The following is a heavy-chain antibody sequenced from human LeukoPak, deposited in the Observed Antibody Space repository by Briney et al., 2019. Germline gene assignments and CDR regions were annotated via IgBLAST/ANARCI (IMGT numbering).Heavy chain of an antibody. CDR3: ARRMGRRFGERYYYYHYMDV. V-gene: IGHV4-59*12. Sequence: PSETLSLTCTVSGGSISSYYWSWIRQPPGKGLEWIGYIYYSGYTNYNPSLKSRVTISVDTSKNQFSLKLSSVTAADTAVYYCARRMGRRFGERYYYYHYMDVWGKGTTVTISS. J-gene: IGHJ6*03. D-gene: IGHD3-10*01. CDR1: GGSISSYY. CDR2: IYYSGYT.